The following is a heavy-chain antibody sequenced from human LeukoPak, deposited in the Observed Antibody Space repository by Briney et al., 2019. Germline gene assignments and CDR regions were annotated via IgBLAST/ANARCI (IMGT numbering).Heavy chain of an antibody. CDR3: ARDIAVAGLDAFDI. CDR1: GFTFSSYA. Sequence: PGGSLRLSCAASGFTFSSYAMSWVRQAPGKGLEWVSVIYSGGSTYYADSVKGRFTISRHNSKNTLYLQMNSLRAEDTAVYYCARDIAVAGLDAFDIWGQGTMVTVSS. D-gene: IGHD6-19*01. J-gene: IGHJ3*02. CDR2: IYSGGST. V-gene: IGHV3-53*04.